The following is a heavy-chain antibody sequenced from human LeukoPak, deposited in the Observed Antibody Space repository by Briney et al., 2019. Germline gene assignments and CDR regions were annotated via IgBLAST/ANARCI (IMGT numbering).Heavy chain of an antibody. CDR2: IIPIFGIA. CDR3: AREPEGSGYIPFDY. Sequence: SVKASCKASGGTFSSYAISWVRQAPGQGLEWMGRIIPIFGIANYAQKFQGRVTITADKSTSTAYMELSSLRSEDTAVYYCAREPEGSGYIPFDYWGQGTLVTVSS. CDR1: GGTFSSYA. V-gene: IGHV1-69*04. D-gene: IGHD3-22*01. J-gene: IGHJ4*02.